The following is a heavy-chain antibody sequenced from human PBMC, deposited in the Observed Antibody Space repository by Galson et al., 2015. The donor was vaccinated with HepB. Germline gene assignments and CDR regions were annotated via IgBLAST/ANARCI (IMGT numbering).Heavy chain of an antibody. CDR2: FDPEDGET. Sequence: SVKVSCKVPAYNLTELSMHWVRHAPGKGLEWMVGFDPEDGETIYAQKFQGSVTMTEDTSTDTTYMELSSQISEDTAVYYCATIGGYYGSGSNYRGTDYWGQGTLVTVSS. CDR1: AYNLTELS. V-gene: IGHV1-24*01. D-gene: IGHD3-10*01. J-gene: IGHJ4*02. CDR3: ATIGGYYGSGSNYRGTDY.